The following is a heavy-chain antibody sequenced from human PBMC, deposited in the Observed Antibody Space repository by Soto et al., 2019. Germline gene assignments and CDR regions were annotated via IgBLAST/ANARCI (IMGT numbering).Heavy chain of an antibody. D-gene: IGHD3-3*01. CDR1: GFTFSSYG. J-gene: IGHJ3*02. Sequence: LRLSCAASGFTFSSYGMHWVRQAPGKGLEWVAVIWYDGSNKYYADSVKGRFTISRDNSKNTLYLQMNSLRDEDTAVYYCARDHTYYDFWSGYSDAFDIWGQGTMVTVSS. CDR2: IWYDGSNK. V-gene: IGHV3-33*01. CDR3: ARDHTYYDFWSGYSDAFDI.